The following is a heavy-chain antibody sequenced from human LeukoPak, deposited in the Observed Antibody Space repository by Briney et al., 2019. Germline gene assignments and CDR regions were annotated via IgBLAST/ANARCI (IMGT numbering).Heavy chain of an antibody. CDR3: ARSRLGPNYYDSSGYYSPGGYFDY. J-gene: IGHJ4*02. V-gene: IGHV1-2*02. Sequence: ASVKVSCKASGYTFTGYYMHWVRQAPGQGLEWMGWINPNSGGTNYAQKFQGRVTMTRDTSISTAYMELSSLRSEDTAVYYCARSRLGPNYYDSSGYYSPGGYFDYWGQGTLVTVSS. D-gene: IGHD3-22*01. CDR1: GYTFTGYY. CDR2: INPNSGGT.